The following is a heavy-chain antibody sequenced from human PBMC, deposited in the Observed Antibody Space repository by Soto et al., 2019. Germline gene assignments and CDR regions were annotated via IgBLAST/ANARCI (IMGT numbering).Heavy chain of an antibody. CDR2: IVVGSGNT. V-gene: IGHV1-58*01. CDR1: GFTFTSSA. J-gene: IGHJ3*02. D-gene: IGHD2-2*02. CDR3: AADMVVPAAIGAFDI. Sequence: QMQLAQSGPEVKKPGTSVKVSCKASGFTFTSSAVQWVRQARGQRLEWIGWIVVGSGNTNYAQKFQERVTITRDMSTSTAYMELSSLRSEDTAVYYCAADMVVPAAIGAFDIWGQGTMVTVSS.